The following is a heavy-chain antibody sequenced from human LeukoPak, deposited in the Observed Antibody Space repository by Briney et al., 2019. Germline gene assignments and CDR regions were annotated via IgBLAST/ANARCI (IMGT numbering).Heavy chain of an antibody. CDR2: INPTNGNT. V-gene: IGHV1-18*01. CDR1: GYTFTYG. CDR3: ARDGYFDY. Sequence: ASVKVSCKGSGYTFTYGVGWVRQAPGRGLEWMGWINPTNGNTNYAQKLQGRVTMATDTSTSTAYMELRSLRSDDTAVYYCARDGYFDYWGQGTLVTVSS. J-gene: IGHJ4*02.